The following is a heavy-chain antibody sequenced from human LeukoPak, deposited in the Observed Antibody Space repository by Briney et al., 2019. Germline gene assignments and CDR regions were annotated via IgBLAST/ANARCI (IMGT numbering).Heavy chain of an antibody. Sequence: PSETLSLTCTVSGDSISSGSYYWSWIRQPAGKGLEWIGRIYTSGNTNYNPSLKSRVTISVDTSKNQFSLKLSSVTAADTAVYYCARGSGGGSSAHFDYWGQGTLVTVSS. CDR3: ARGSGGGSSAHFDY. J-gene: IGHJ4*02. D-gene: IGHD1-26*01. CDR1: GDSISSGSYY. V-gene: IGHV4-61*02. CDR2: IYTSGNT.